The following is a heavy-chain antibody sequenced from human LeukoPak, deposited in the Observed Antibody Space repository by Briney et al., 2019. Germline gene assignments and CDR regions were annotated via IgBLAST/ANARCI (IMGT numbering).Heavy chain of an antibody. J-gene: IGHJ1*01. Sequence: SETLSLICTVSGGSISSYYWSWIRQPPGKGLEWIGYIYYSGSTNYNPSLKSRVTISVDTFKNQFSLKLSSVTAADTAVYYCAGTTLYCGGDCYSYFQHWGQGTLVTVSS. D-gene: IGHD2-21*02. V-gene: IGHV4-59*01. CDR3: AGTTLYCGGDCYSYFQH. CDR1: GGSISSYY. CDR2: IYYSGST.